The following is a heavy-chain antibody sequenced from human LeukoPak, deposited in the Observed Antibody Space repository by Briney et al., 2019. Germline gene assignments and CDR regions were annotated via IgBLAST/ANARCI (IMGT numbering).Heavy chain of an antibody. Sequence: GGSLRLSCAASRFIFSTYAMGWVRQAPGKALEWVSSIKGGGGVPFYADSVKGRFTISRDNSKNTLFLQLNSLRAEDSAVYYCAKGGHDFNPFYWWGQGTLVTVSS. CDR1: RFIFSTYA. J-gene: IGHJ4*02. CDR3: AKGGHDFNPFYW. D-gene: IGHD2-21*02. CDR2: IKGGGGVP. V-gene: IGHV3-23*01.